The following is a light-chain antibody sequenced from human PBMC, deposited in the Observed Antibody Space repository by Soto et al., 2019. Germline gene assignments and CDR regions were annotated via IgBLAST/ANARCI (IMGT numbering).Light chain of an antibody. J-gene: IGLJ3*02. CDR2: EVS. CDR3: HSYARGTLV. V-gene: IGLV2-14*01. CDR1: SNDIGAYKY. Sequence: QSVLTQPASVSGSPGQSITISCTGSSNDIGAYKYVSWYQQYPGKAPKLIIFEVSNRPSGVSNRFSGSKSGNTASLTIAGLQAEDEADYYCHSYARGTLVFGGGTKLTVL.